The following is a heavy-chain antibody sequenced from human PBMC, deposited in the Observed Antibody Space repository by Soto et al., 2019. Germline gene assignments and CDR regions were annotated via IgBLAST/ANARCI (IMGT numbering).Heavy chain of an antibody. V-gene: IGHV3-30*18. J-gene: IGHJ6*02. CDR2: ISHDGSNK. CDR3: AKHLLAVAGYLHGIDV. D-gene: IGHD6-19*01. CDR1: GFTFSSYG. Sequence: QVQLVESGGGVVQPGRSLRLSCAASGFTFSSYGMHWVRQAPGKGLECVAVISHDGSNKYFADSVKGRFTISRDNSQNTMYLQINRLKAEYTAVYYCAKHLLAVAGYLHGIDVCGQGTTVTVSS.